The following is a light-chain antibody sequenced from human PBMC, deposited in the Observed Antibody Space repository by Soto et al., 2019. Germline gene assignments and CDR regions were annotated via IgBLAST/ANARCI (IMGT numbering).Light chain of an antibody. CDR1: SSDVGGYNY. CDR2: DVS. CDR3: ASYTSTSTSVV. Sequence: QSALTQPASVSGSPGQSITISCTGTSSDVGGYNYVSWYQQHPGKAPKLMIYDVSNRPSGVSNRFSGSKSGNTAPLTISGLQSGDGADYYCASYTSTSTSVVFGGGTKLTFL. V-gene: IGLV2-14*01. J-gene: IGLJ2*01.